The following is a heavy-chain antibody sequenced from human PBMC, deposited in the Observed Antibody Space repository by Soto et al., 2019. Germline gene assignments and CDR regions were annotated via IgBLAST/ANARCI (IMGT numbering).Heavy chain of an antibody. CDR2: INIGSGNT. CDR3: ARDGGDCGYRLAYYYYIGMDV. D-gene: IGHD2-21*02. V-gene: IGHV1-3*05. Sequence: QVQLVQSGAEEKKPGASVKVSCKASGYAFSSYAMHWVRQAPGQRLEWMGWINIGSGNTEYSQNFQDRITITTDTSASTVYMELSGLRSEDTAVYYCARDGGDCGYRLAYYYYIGMDVWGQGTAVTVSS. CDR1: GYAFSSYA. J-gene: IGHJ6*02.